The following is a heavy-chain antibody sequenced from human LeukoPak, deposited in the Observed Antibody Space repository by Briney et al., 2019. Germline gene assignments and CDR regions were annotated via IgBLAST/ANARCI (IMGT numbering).Heavy chain of an antibody. CDR1: GGSISSSSYY. J-gene: IGHJ5*02. CDR2: IYYSGST. Sequence: SETLSLTCTVSGGSISSSSYYWSWIRQPPGKGLEWIGYIYYSGSTNYNPSLKSRVTISVDTSKNQFSLKLSSVTAADTAVYYCAREEDCSGGSCYSGWFDPWGQGTLVTVSS. CDR3: AREEDCSGGSCYSGWFDP. D-gene: IGHD2-15*01. V-gene: IGHV4-61*01.